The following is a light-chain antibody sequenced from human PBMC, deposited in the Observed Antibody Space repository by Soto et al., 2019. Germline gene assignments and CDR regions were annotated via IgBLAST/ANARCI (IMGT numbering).Light chain of an antibody. V-gene: IGKV3-20*01. CDR1: QSVNNIY. CDR3: RHYGSSPPMYT. CDR2: GTS. Sequence: DIVLTQSPGTLSLSPGERASLSCRASQSVNNIYLAWYQQKPGQAPRLLIYGTSSMATGIPDRFSGSGSGTDFTLTISRLEPEDFAVYYCRHYGSSPPMYTFGQGTKLEIK. J-gene: IGKJ2*01.